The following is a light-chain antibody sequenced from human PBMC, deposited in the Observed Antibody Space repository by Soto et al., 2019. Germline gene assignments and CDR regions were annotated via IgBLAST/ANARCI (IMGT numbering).Light chain of an antibody. Sequence: EIVLTQSPGTPSLSPGERATLSCRASQSVSSSYLAWYQQKPGQAPRLLIYGASSRATGIPDRFSGSGSGTDFTLTISRLEPEDFAVYYPQQYGISPLTCGGGPKVDIK. CDR3: QQYGISPLT. V-gene: IGKV3-20*01. CDR2: GAS. J-gene: IGKJ4*01. CDR1: QSVSSSY.